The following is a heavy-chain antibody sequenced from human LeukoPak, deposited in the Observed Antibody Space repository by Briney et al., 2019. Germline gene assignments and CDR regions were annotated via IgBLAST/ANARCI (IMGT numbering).Heavy chain of an antibody. CDR1: GFTFTSYW. J-gene: IGHJ4*02. Sequence: GGSLRLSCAASGFTFTSYWMRWVRQAPGKGLEWVANIKEDGSEKYHVESVKGRFTISRDNAKNSMYLQMHSLRAEDTAVYYCAREIGSAARGRWGQGTLVTVSS. D-gene: IGHD2-15*01. CDR3: AREIGSAARGR. CDR2: IKEDGSEK. V-gene: IGHV3-7*05.